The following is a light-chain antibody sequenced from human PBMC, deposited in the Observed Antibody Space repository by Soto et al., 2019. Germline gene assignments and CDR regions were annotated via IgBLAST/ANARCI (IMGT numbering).Light chain of an antibody. CDR3: ATWDDDLYTPI. J-gene: IGLJ2*01. Sequence: QSVLTQPPSLSGAPGQRLTISCIGSSSNIGAGYDVHWYQQFPGTAPKLLIYGNRNRPSGVPGRFSGSKSGTSASLAITGLRSDDEADYYCATWDDDLYTPIIGGGTKLTVL. CDR1: SSNIGAGYD. CDR2: GNR. V-gene: IGLV1-40*01.